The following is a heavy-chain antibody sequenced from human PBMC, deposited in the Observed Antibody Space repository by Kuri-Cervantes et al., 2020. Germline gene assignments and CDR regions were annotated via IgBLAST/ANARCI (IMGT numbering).Heavy chain of an antibody. V-gene: IGHV3-33*06. D-gene: IGHD3-3*01. J-gene: IGHJ4*02. CDR2: IWYDGSNK. CDR1: GFTFSSYG. CDR3: AKGRFNSQPHFDY. Sequence: GGSLRLSCAASGFTFSSYGMHWVRQAPGKGLEWVAVIWYDGSNKYYADSVKGRFTISRDNSKNTLYLQMNSLRAEDTAVYYCAKGRFNSQPHFDYWGRGTLVTVSS.